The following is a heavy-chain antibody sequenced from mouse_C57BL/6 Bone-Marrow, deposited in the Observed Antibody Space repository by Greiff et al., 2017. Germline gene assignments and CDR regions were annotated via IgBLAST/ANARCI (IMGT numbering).Heavy chain of an antibody. V-gene: IGHV5-17*01. CDR2: ISSGSSTI. CDR3: ARRRGLRRAMDY. CDR1: GFTFSDYG. J-gene: IGHJ4*01. D-gene: IGHD2-4*01. Sequence: EVKLVASGGGLVKPGGSLKLSCAASGFTFSDYGMHWVRQAPEKGLEWVAYISSGSSTIYYADTVKGRFTIYRDTAKNTLFLQMTSQRSEDTAMYYCARRRGLRRAMDYWGQGTSVTVSS.